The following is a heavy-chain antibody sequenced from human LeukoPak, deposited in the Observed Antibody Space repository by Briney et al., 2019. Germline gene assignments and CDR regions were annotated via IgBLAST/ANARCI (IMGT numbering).Heavy chain of an antibody. CDR2: INPNSGGT. V-gene: IGHV1-2*02. CDR3: ARDGVGYYDSSGYYYFQH. CDR1: GYTFTGYY. J-gene: IGHJ1*01. Sequence: ASVKVSCKASGYTFTGYYMYWVRQAPAQGLEWMGWINPNSGGTYYAQKFQGRVTMTRDTSISTAYMELSRLRSDDTAVYYCARDGVGYYDSSGYYYFQHWGQGTLVTVST. D-gene: IGHD3-22*01.